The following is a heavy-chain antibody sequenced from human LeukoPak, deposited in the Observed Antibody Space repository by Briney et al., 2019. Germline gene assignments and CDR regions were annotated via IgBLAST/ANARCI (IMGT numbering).Heavy chain of an antibody. CDR2: ISSSSSYL. CDR1: GFTLSSHS. Sequence: GGSLRLSRAASGFTLSSHSMNSVPQAPGRGLEWVSSISSSSSYLHYADPVKGRFTISRDNAKNSLYLQMNSLRAEDTAVYYCARGGAIAALPDDNWFDHWGQGTLVTVSS. V-gene: IGHV3-21*01. D-gene: IGHD6-13*01. CDR3: ARGGAIAALPDDNWFDH. J-gene: IGHJ5*02.